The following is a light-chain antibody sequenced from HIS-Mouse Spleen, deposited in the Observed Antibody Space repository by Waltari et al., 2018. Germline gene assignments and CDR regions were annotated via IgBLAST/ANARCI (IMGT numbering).Light chain of an antibody. J-gene: IGLJ2*01. CDR3: CSYAGSYPVV. Sequence: QPALTQPRSVSGSPGQSVPISCTGTSSDVGGYNYVSWYQQHPGKAPKLMIYDVSKRPSGVPDRFSGSKSGNTASLTISGLQAEDEADYYCCSYAGSYPVVFGGGTKLTVL. CDR2: DVS. V-gene: IGLV2-11*02. CDR1: SSDVGGYNY.